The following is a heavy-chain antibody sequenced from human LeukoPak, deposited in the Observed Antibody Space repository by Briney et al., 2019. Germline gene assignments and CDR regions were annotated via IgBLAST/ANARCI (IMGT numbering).Heavy chain of an antibody. Sequence: GGPLRLSCAASGFTFSSYSMNWVRQAPGKGLEWVSSISSSSSYIYYADSVKGRFTISRDNAKNSLYLQMNSLRAEDTAVYYCARGGLAKDYNFDYWGQGTLVTVSS. V-gene: IGHV3-21*01. CDR1: GFTFSSYS. D-gene: IGHD4-11*01. CDR3: ARGGLAKDYNFDY. CDR2: ISSSSSYI. J-gene: IGHJ4*02.